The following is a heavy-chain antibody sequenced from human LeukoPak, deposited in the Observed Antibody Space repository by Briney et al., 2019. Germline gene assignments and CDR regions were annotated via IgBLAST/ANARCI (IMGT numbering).Heavy chain of an antibody. J-gene: IGHJ4*02. CDR1: GFISKDYT. CDR2: ISFGSSYI. Sequence: GGSLRLSCAASGFISKDYTMNWVRQSPGRGLQCVSLISFGSSYISYADSLKGRFTVSRDDAKSSVYLEMTSLRAEDTAVYYCARASTDYSVTAGFYTWGPGTLVTVSS. D-gene: IGHD4-11*01. CDR3: ARASTDYSVTAGFYT. V-gene: IGHV3-21*01.